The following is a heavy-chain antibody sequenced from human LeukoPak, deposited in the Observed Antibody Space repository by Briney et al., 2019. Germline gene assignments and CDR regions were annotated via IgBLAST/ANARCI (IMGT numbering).Heavy chain of an antibody. D-gene: IGHD2-21*02. Sequence: PGGSLRLSCAASGFTFINYGMHWVRQAPGKGLEWVAVIWYDGSEKYYADSVKGRFTISRDNSKNTVYLQINSLRAEDTAVYYCARVSPEIVVVTGTGAPDYWGQGTLVTVSS. V-gene: IGHV3-33*01. CDR1: GFTFINYG. CDR3: ARVSPEIVVVTGTGAPDY. CDR2: IWYDGSEK. J-gene: IGHJ4*02.